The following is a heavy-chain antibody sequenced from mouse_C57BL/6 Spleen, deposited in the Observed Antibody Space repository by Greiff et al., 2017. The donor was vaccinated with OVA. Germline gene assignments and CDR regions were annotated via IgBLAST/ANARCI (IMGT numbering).Heavy chain of an antibody. CDR3: AIYYGNYEWYFDV. D-gene: IGHD2-1*01. Sequence: QVQLKESGPELVKPGASVKISCKASGFAFSSSWMNWVKQRPGKGLEWIGWICRGDGDTNYNGKFKGKVTLTADKSYSTAYMQLSSLTSEDSAVYFCAIYYGNYEWYFDVWGTGTTVTVSS. J-gene: IGHJ1*03. CDR2: ICRGDGDT. CDR1: GFAFSSSW. V-gene: IGHV1-82*01.